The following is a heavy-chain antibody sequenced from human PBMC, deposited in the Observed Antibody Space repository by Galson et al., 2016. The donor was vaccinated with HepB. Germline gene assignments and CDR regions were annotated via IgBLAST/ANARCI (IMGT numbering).Heavy chain of an antibody. J-gene: IGHJ4*02. V-gene: IGHV3-33*08. D-gene: IGHD6-13*01. CDR2: IWYDGSNK. CDR1: GFYFSDYS. CDR3: AREFKIAAPGVLDY. Sequence: SLRLSCAASGFYFSDYSMNWVRQAPGKGMAWGAVIWYDGSNKYYGASVKGRFTISRDNSKNTLYLQMNSLRAEDTAVYYCAREFKIAAPGVLDYWGQGTLVTVSS.